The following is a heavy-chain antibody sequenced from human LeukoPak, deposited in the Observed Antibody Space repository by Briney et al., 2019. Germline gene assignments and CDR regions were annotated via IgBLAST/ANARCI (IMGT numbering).Heavy chain of an antibody. CDR2: IKPKSYGDTT. J-gene: IGHJ4*02. CDR3: VQELGWFGARDF. CDR1: GLTFSNAW. D-gene: IGHD3-10*01. Sequence: GGSLRLSCAVSGLTFSNAWMNWVRQAPGKGLEWVGRIKPKSYGDTTEYAAPVKGRFSIPRDDSQNMVYLQMNSLRSEDTGTYFCVQELGWFGARDFWGQGILVTVSS. V-gene: IGHV3-15*01.